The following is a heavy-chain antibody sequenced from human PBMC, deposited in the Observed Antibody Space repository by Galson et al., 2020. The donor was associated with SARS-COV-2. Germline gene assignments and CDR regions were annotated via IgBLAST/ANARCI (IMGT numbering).Heavy chain of an antibody. V-gene: IGHV3-23*01. D-gene: IGHD3-3*01. J-gene: IGHJ4*02. CDR2: FTGTGRGT. CDR3: AKTPLRLLEGLPGGFDS. Sequence: GGSLRLSCAASGLTSSTSAMSWVRQAPGKGLEWVPGFTGTGRGTYYADSVKGRFTISRDNAKNTLYLQMSSLRADDTAVYYCAKTPLRLLEGLPGGFDSWGQGKLVTVSA. CDR1: GLTSSTSA.